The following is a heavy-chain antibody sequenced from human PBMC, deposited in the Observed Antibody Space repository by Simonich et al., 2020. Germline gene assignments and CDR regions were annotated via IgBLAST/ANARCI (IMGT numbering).Heavy chain of an antibody. Sequence: QVQLVQSGAEVKKPGASVKVSCKASGYTFTGYYMHWVRQAPGQGLGWRGWNNPNSGGTNYAQKFQGRVTMTRDTSISTAYMELSRLRSDDTAVYYCARDPVVPAAIRNAFDIWGQGTMVTVSS. CDR3: ARDPVVPAAIRNAFDI. CDR1: GYTFTGYY. D-gene: IGHD2-2*01. J-gene: IGHJ3*02. CDR2: NNPNSGGT. V-gene: IGHV1-2*02.